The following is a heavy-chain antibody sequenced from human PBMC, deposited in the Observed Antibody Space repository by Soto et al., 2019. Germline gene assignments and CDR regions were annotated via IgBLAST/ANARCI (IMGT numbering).Heavy chain of an antibody. Sequence: EVQLVESGGDLVEPGGSLRLSCVTSGFMFSSAWMSWVRQAPGMGLEWVGRIKSNTAGGARDYAAPVNGRFSISRDDSKSTLYLQMNSLRAEDTALYYCVEGWNDFWGQGTLVTGSS. D-gene: IGHD1-1*01. V-gene: IGHV3-15*01. CDR2: IKSNTAGGAR. CDR3: VEGWNDF. CDR1: GFMFSSAW. J-gene: IGHJ4*02.